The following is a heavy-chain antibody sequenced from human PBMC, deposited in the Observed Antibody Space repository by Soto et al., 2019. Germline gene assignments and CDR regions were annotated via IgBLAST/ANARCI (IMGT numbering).Heavy chain of an antibody. V-gene: IGHV3-23*01. CDR3: AKDLGYCTNGVFYTNYYYYMDV. CDR2: ISGSGGST. D-gene: IGHD2-8*01. CDR1: GFTFSSYA. J-gene: IGHJ6*03. Sequence: EVQLLESGGGLVQPGGSLRLSCAASGFTFSSYAMSWVRQAPGKGLEWVSAISGSGGSTYYADSVKGRFTISRDNSKNTLYLQMNSLRAEDTAVYYCAKDLGYCTNGVFYTNYYYYMDVWGKGTTVTVSS.